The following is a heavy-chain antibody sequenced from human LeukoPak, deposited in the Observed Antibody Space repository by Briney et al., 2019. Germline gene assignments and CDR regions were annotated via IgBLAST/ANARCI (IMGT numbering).Heavy chain of an antibody. D-gene: IGHD3-22*01. V-gene: IGHV3-21*01. CDR3: ARVGDLYDSSGYTRYYFDY. J-gene: IGHJ4*02. CDR1: GFTFSSYE. CDR2: ISSSSSYI. Sequence: GGSLRLSCAASGFTFSSYEMNWVRQAPGKGLEWVSSISSSSSYIYYADSVKGRFTISRDNAKNSLYLQMNSLRAEDTAVYYCARVGDLYDSSGYTRYYFDYWGQGTLVTVSS.